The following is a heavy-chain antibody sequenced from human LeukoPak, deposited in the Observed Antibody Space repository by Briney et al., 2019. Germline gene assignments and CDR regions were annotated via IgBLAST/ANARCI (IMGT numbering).Heavy chain of an antibody. D-gene: IGHD3-10*01. J-gene: IGHJ4*02. CDR3: ASGCLGARKYYSDPFHY. CDR2: LYSAGST. Sequence: GGSLRLSCAVSGFTFSSNYVSWVRQAPGKGLEWVSILYSAGSTYYADSVRGRFTISRDSSKNTVCLQMNSLRAEDTAIYYCASGCLGARKYYSDPFHYWGQGTLVTVSS. V-gene: IGHV3-53*01. CDR1: GFTFSSNY.